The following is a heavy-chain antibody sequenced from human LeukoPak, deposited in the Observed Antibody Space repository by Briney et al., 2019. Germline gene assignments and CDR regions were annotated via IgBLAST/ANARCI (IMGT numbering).Heavy chain of an antibody. J-gene: IGHJ3*02. Sequence: GGSLRLSCAASGFTFSSYAMHWVRQAPGKGLEWVAVISYDGSNKYYADSVKGRFTISRDNSKNTLYLQMNSLRAEDTAVYYCARINEALVDAFDIWGQGTMVTVSS. CDR3: ARINEALVDAFDI. CDR2: ISYDGSNK. V-gene: IGHV3-30*04. D-gene: IGHD1-1*01. CDR1: GFTFSSYA.